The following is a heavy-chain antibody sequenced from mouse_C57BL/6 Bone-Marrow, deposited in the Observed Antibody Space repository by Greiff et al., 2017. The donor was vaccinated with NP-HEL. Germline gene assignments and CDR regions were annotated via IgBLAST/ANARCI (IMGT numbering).Heavy chain of an antibody. Sequence: QVQLKQSGPGLVAPSQSLSITCTVSGFSLTSYGVHWVRQPPGKGLEWLVVIWSDGSTTYNSALKSRLSISKDNSKSQVFLKMNSLQTDDTAMYYCARHEDGYYGGFAYWGQGTLVTVSA. CDR1: GFSLTSYG. CDR2: IWSDGST. V-gene: IGHV2-6-1*01. D-gene: IGHD2-3*01. J-gene: IGHJ3*01. CDR3: ARHEDGYYGGFAY.